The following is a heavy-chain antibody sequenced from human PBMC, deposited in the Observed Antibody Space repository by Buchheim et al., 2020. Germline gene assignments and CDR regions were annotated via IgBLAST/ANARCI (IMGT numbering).Heavy chain of an antibody. D-gene: IGHD3-22*01. J-gene: IGHJ3*02. CDR2: IYYSGST. V-gene: IGHV4-61*01. CDR3: AREDDDSSGYGRAGAFDI. Sequence: QVQLQESGPGLVKPSETLSLTCTVSGGSVSSGSYYWSWIRQPPGKGLEWIGYIYYSGSTNYNPSLKSRVTISVDTSKNQFSLKLSSVTAADTAVYYCAREDDDSSGYGRAGAFDIWGQGT. CDR1: GGSVSSGSYY.